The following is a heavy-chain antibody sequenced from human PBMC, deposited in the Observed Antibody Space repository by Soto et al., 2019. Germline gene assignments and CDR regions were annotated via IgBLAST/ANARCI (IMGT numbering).Heavy chain of an antibody. CDR2: IYYTGST. D-gene: IGHD6-6*01. J-gene: IGHJ6*02. V-gene: IGHV4-61*01. CDR1: GGSVTNYNYY. Sequence: PSETLSLTCTVSGGSVTNYNYYWSWIRQPPGKGLEWIGYIYYTGSTSYNPSLKSRVTISVDTSKNQFSLNLASVTAADTAVYYCATVSGSAVRPRGYYYYVLDVWGQGTTVTVSS. CDR3: ATVSGSAVRPRGYYYYVLDV.